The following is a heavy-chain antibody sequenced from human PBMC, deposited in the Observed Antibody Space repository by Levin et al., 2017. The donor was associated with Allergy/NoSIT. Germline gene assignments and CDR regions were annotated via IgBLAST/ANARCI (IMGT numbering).Heavy chain of an antibody. Sequence: SETLSLTCDVSGDSITTTSYHWGWIRQPPGKGLEWIGNIYYSGSTYYNPSLRSRVTISGDTSKNQFSLSLTSVSAADTAVYYCTRVTGYGDYDVDSWGQGSLVTVSS. CDR2: IYYSGST. CDR1: GDSITTTSYH. D-gene: IGHD4-17*01. J-gene: IGHJ4*02. CDR3: TRVTGYGDYDVDS. V-gene: IGHV4-39*07.